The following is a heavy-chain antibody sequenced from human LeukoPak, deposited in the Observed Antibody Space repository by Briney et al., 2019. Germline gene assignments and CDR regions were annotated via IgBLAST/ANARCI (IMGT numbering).Heavy chain of an antibody. CDR3: ARDLPKTPQYCSSASCYSTGIAFDI. D-gene: IGHD2-2*01. CDR2: IYYSGST. J-gene: IGHJ3*02. V-gene: IGHV4-39*02. Sequence: PSETLSLTCTVSGGSISSSSYYWGWIRQPPGKGLEWIGSIYYSGSTYYNPSLKSRVTISVDTSKNQFSLKLGSVTAADTAVYYCARDLPKTPQYCSSASCYSTGIAFDIWGRGTMVTVSS. CDR1: GGSISSSSYY.